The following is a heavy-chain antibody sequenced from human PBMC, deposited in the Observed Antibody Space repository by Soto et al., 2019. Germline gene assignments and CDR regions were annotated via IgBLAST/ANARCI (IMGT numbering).Heavy chain of an antibody. Sequence: QVQLVQSGAEVKKPGASVKVSCEASGYTFSTYGISWVRQAPGQGLEWMGWISGYNGNTNYVQKFQGRLTLTTDTFTNTNYMELRNLRYDDTAVYFCASATITMIRGVVYFYYGMDVWGPGTTVTVSS. V-gene: IGHV1-18*04. J-gene: IGHJ6*02. D-gene: IGHD3-10*01. CDR2: ISGYNGNT. CDR3: ASATITMIRGVVYFYYGMDV. CDR1: GYTFSTYG.